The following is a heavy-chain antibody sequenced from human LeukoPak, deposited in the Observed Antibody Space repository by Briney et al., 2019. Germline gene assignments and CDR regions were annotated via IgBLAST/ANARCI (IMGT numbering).Heavy chain of an antibody. CDR1: GGSISSYY. CDR2: IYTSGST. V-gene: IGHV4-4*07. J-gene: IGHJ4*02. Sequence: SETLSLTCTVSGGSISSYYWSWIRQPAGKGLEWIGRIYTSGSTNYNPSLKSRVTMSVDTSKNQFSLKLSSVTAADTAVYYCARDTDNYYDSSGYYDYWGQGTLVTVSS. D-gene: IGHD3-22*01. CDR3: ARDTDNYYDSSGYYDY.